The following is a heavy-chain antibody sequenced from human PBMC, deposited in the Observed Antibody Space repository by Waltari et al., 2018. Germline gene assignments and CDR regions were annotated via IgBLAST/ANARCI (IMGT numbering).Heavy chain of an antibody. CDR3: ARDPIAAAGSGFDY. Sequence: QVQLVQSGAEVKKPGASVKVSCKASGYTFTGYYMHWVRQAPGQGLEWMGGINPNSGGTNYAQKFQGWVTMTRDTSISTAYMELSRLRSDDTAVYYCARDPIAAAGSGFDYWGQGTLVTVSS. CDR1: GYTFTGYY. J-gene: IGHJ4*02. D-gene: IGHD6-13*01. CDR2: INPNSGGT. V-gene: IGHV1-2*04.